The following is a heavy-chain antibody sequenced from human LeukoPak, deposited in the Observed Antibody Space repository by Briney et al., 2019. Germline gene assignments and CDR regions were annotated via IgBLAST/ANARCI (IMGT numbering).Heavy chain of an antibody. Sequence: QPGGSPRLSCAASGFTFSGYSMDWVRQAPGKGLEWISYISSSSSTISYADSVKGRFTISRDNAKNSLYLQMNYLRAEDTAVYYCARTRSGYCFDYWGQGTLVTVSS. CDR2: ISSSSSTI. CDR3: ARTRSGYCFDY. CDR1: GFTFSGYS. J-gene: IGHJ4*02. V-gene: IGHV3-48*01. D-gene: IGHD3-22*01.